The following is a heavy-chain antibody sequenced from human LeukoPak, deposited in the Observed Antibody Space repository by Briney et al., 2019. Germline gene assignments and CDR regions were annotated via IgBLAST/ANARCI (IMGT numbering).Heavy chain of an antibody. J-gene: IGHJ4*02. CDR2: ISYDGSNK. Sequence: GGSLRLSCAASGFTLSSYAMHWVRQAPGKGLEWVAVISYDGSNKYYADSVKGRFTISRDNSKNTLYLQMNSLRAEDTAVYYCARDRRRGYSYGTIFDYWGQGTLVTVSS. V-gene: IGHV3-30-3*01. CDR3: ARDRRRGYSYGTIFDY. D-gene: IGHD5-18*01. CDR1: GFTLSSYA.